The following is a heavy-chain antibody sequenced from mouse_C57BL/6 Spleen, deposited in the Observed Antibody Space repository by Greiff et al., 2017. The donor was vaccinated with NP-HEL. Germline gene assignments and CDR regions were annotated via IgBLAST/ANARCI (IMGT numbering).Heavy chain of an antibody. D-gene: IGHD2-9*01. CDR1: GYTFTSYW. CDR2: IHPNSGST. J-gene: IGHJ4*01. V-gene: IGHV1-64*01. Sequence: QVQLQQPGAELVKPGASVKLSCKASGYTFTSYWMHWVKQRPGQGLEWIGMIHPNSGSTNYNEKFKSKATLTVDKSSSTAYMQLSSLTSEDSAVLYGARGPYDGYPYYYAMDYWGQGTSVTVSS. CDR3: ARGPYDGYPYYYAMDY.